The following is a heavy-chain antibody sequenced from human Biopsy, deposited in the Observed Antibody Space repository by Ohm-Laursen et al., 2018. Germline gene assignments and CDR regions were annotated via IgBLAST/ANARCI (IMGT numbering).Heavy chain of an antibody. Sequence: SLRLSCAASGFTFSSYSMNWVRQAPGKGLEWISYISETSSHIYDADSVKGRFTVARDNAKNPLYLQLNSLRAEDTAVYYCARDSRRTAREGGMDVWGQGTTVTVSS. D-gene: IGHD6-6*01. V-gene: IGHV3-21*01. CDR1: GFTFSSYS. CDR3: ARDSRRTAREGGMDV. J-gene: IGHJ6*02. CDR2: ISETSSHI.